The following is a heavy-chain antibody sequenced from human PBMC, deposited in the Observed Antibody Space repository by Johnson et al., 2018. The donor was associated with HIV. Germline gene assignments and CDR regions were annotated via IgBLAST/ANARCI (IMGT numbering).Heavy chain of an antibody. Sequence: VQLVESGGGVVRPGGSLRLSCAASGFTFSSYAMHWVRQAPGKGLEWVAVISYDGSNKYYADSVKGRFTISRDNSKNTLYLQMNSLRAEDTAVYYCAKDRMYDYGDYGGAFDIWGQGTMVTVSS. CDR3: AKDRMYDYGDYGGAFDI. CDR2: ISYDGSNK. J-gene: IGHJ3*02. D-gene: IGHD4-17*01. CDR1: GFTFSSYA. V-gene: IGHV3-30-3*01.